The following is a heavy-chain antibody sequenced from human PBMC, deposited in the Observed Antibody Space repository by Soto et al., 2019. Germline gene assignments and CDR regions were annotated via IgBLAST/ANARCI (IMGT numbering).Heavy chain of an antibody. J-gene: IGHJ1*01. CDR3: ASGEDGVDRH. CDR2: SRNKANSYTT. Sequence: EVQLVESGGGLVQPGGSLRLSCAASGFTFSDHYMHWVRQAPGKGLEWVGRSRNKANSYTTQYAASVKGRFTISRDDSKNSLYLQMNSLKTEDTAVYYCASGEDGVDRHWGQGTLVTVSS. V-gene: IGHV3-72*01. CDR1: GFTFSDHY. D-gene: IGHD3-10*01.